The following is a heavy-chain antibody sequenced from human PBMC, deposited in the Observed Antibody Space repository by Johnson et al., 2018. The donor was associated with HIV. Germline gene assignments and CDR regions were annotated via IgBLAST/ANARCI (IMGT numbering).Heavy chain of an antibody. J-gene: IGHJ3*02. CDR1: GFTFSSYG. V-gene: IGHV3-30*02. Sequence: QVQLVESGGGVVQPGGSLRLSCAASGFTFSSYGMHWVRQAPGKGLEWVAFIRYDGSNKYYADSVKGRFTNSRDNSKNTLYLQMNSLRPEDTAQYYCATRKDILTGYDAFDIWGQGTMVTVSS. CDR3: ATRKDILTGYDAFDI. D-gene: IGHD3-9*01. CDR2: IRYDGSNK.